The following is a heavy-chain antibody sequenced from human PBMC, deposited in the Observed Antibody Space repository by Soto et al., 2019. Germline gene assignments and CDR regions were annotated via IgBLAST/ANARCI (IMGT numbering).Heavy chain of an antibody. Sequence: EVQLLDSGGGLVQPGGSLRLSCAASGFTLTSFGMSWVRQAPGKGLEWVSSISASGTSMYYAKSVEGRFTISRDTSKNTLYLQTNSLRAEDTAVYYCAKRGDTTSWYWFDPWGQGTLVTVSS. CDR2: ISASGTSM. V-gene: IGHV3-23*01. J-gene: IGHJ5*02. CDR3: AKRGDTTSWYWFDP. CDR1: GFTLTSFG. D-gene: IGHD6-13*01.